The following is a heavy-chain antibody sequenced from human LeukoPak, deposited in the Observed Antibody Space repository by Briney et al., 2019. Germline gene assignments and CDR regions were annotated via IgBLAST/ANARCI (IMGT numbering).Heavy chain of an antibody. V-gene: IGHV4-34*01. CDR2: INHSGNT. CDR1: GESFSGYY. D-gene: IGHD3-10*01. CDR3: ASYGSGSYSGFDY. Sequence: SSETLSLTCALYGESFSGYYWSWIRQPPGKGLEWIGEINHSGNTSYNPSLKSRVTISVDTSKNQFSLKLSSVTAADTALYYCASYGSGSYSGFDYWGQGTLVTVSS. J-gene: IGHJ4*02.